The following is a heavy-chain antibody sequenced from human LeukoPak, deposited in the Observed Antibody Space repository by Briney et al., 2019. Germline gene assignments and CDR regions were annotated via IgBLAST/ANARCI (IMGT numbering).Heavy chain of an antibody. D-gene: IGHD4-23*01. CDR2: ISYSGCT. V-gene: IGHV4-59*01. Sequence: SETLSLTCTVSGGSIRSYYWSWIRQAPGKGPEWIGFISYSGCTSYSPSLKSRVAISVDTSKSQFSLRLSSLTAADTAIYYCARGRNDNGGMFFDSWAQGTLVTVSS. CDR1: GGSIRSYY. CDR3: ARGRNDNGGMFFDS. J-gene: IGHJ4*02.